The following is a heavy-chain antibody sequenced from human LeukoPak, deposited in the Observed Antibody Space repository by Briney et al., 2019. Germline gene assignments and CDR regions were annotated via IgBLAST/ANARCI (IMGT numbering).Heavy chain of an antibody. CDR3: AKDPTHYRVWDYYETIGLSY. D-gene: IGHD3-22*01. CDR1: GFTFSTYA. J-gene: IGHJ4*02. CDR2: ISFDGSNK. V-gene: IGHV3-30*04. Sequence: GGSLRLSCAASGFTFSTYAIHWVRQAPGKGLEWVAVISFDGSNKYYADSVKGRFTISRDNSKNTRYLQMNSLRADDTAVYYCAKDPTHYRVWDYYETIGLSYWGQGTLVTVSS.